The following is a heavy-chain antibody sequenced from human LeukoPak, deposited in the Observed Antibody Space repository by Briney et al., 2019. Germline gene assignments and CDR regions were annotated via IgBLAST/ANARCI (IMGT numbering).Heavy chain of an antibody. CDR3: ARVGGFGDIDY. CDR2: IHYSGST. CDR1: GGSISSYY. V-gene: IGHV4-59*01. D-gene: IGHD3-16*01. J-gene: IGHJ4*02. Sequence: SETLSLTCTVSGGSISSYYWSWIRPPPGKGLEWIGFIHYSGSTNHNSSLKSRVIISIDTSKNQFSLKLSSVTAADTAVYYCARVGGFGDIDYWGQGTLVTVSS.